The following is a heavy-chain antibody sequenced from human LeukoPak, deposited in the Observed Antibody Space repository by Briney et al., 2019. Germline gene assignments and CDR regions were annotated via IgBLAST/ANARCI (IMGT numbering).Heavy chain of an antibody. CDR3: ARAHIVVRYGMDV. D-gene: IGHD2-21*01. J-gene: IGHJ6*02. Sequence: PSGTLSLTCAVSGGSISSSNWWSWVRQPPGKGLEWIGEIYHSGSTNYNPSLKSRVTISVDTSKNQFSLKLSSVTAADTAVYYCARAHIVVRYGMDVWGQGTTVTVSS. V-gene: IGHV4-4*02. CDR2: IYHSGST. CDR1: GGSISSSNW.